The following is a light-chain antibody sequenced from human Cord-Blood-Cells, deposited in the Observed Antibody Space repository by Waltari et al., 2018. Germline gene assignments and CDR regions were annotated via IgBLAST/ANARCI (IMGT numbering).Light chain of an antibody. Sequence: DLQMTQSPSSLSASVGHTVTITCRASQGISNYLAWYQQKPGKVPKLLIYAASTLQSGVPSRFSGSGSGTDFSLTISSLQPEDVATYYCQKYNIAPFTFGPGTKVDIK. CDR3: QKYNIAPFT. J-gene: IGKJ3*01. CDR2: AAS. V-gene: IGKV1-27*01. CDR1: QGISNY.